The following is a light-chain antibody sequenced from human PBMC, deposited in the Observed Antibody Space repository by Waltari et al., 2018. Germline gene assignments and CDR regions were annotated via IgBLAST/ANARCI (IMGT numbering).Light chain of an antibody. CDR1: SSDVGVYNY. CDR3: SSSTGTTWV. Sequence: QSALTQPASVSGSPGQSITISCSGISSDVGVYNYVSWYQQHAGKAPELMIYDVSNRPSGVSNRFSGSKSGSTASLTISGLQAEDEADYYCSSSTGTTWVFGGGTKVCVL. V-gene: IGLV2-14*03. J-gene: IGLJ3*02. CDR2: DVS.